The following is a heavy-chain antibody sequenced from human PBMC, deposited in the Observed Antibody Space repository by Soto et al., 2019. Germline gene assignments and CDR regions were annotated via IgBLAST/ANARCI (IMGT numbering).Heavy chain of an antibody. Sequence: QVQLQESGPGLVKPSQTLSLTCTVSGGSISSGGYYWSWIRQHPGKGLEWIGYIYYSGSTYYNPSLESRVTISVDTSKNQFSLKLSSVTAADTAVYYCARSRPVVVPAISFDYWGQGNLVTVSS. D-gene: IGHD2-21*02. CDR2: IYYSGST. CDR1: GGSISSGGYY. CDR3: ARSRPVVVPAISFDY. V-gene: IGHV4-31*03. J-gene: IGHJ4*02.